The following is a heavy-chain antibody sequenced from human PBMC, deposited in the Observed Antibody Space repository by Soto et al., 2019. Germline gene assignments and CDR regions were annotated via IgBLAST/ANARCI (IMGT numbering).Heavy chain of an antibody. D-gene: IGHD6-13*01. V-gene: IGHV4-59*01. Sequence: SETLSLTCTVSSGSITGYYWSWMRQPPGGGLEWIGYIYSAGNTLFTPSLQSRVTISVDTSKNQFSLNLRSVTAADTAVYYCARHDPVPKLQHGMGVWGQGATVTVSS. CDR3: ARHDPVPKLQHGMGV. CDR1: SGSITGYY. CDR2: IYSAGNT. J-gene: IGHJ6*02.